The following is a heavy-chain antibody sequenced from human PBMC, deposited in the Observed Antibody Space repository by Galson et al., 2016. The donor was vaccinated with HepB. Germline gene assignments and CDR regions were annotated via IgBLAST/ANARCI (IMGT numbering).Heavy chain of an antibody. V-gene: IGHV4-59*01. Sequence: ETLSLTCTVSGGSISPDYWSWIRQPPGKGLEWIGFIYYSGSTDYNPSLKSRVTISIDTSKNQFSLKLSSVTAADTGIYHCARTETPPSGMDVWGQGTTVTVSS. CDR2: IYYSGST. J-gene: IGHJ6*02. CDR3: ARTETPPSGMDV. CDR1: GGSISPDY.